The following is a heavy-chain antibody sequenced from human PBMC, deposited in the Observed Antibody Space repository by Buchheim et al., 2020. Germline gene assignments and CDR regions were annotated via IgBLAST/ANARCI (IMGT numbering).Heavy chain of an antibody. CDR1: SFTLRNYG. V-gene: IGHV3-33*01. D-gene: IGHD3-10*01. CDR2: IWADGRKI. J-gene: IGHJ4*02. Sequence: QVQLVESGGGVVQPGRSLRLSCAASSFTLRNYGMHWVRQAPGKGLEWVADIWADGRKIFYGDSVKGRFTISRDTSKNTLYLEMNSLRVEDTAVYYCARDMAMYSFDRWGQGTL. CDR3: ARDMAMYSFDR.